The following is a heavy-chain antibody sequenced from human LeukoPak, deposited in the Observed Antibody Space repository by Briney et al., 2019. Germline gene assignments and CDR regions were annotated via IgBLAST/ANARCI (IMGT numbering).Heavy chain of an antibody. CDR3: ARGFSTVTGPAMGY. V-gene: IGHV4-39*01. CDR2: IHDSGSS. J-gene: IGHJ4*02. CDR1: GGSISSSSYY. D-gene: IGHD4-11*01. Sequence: PSETLSLTCTVSGGSISSSSYYWGWIRQPPGKGLEWIGSIHDSGSSYYNPSLKTRVTISVDTSKNQLSLKLTSVTAADTAVYYCARGFSTVTGPAMGYWGQGTLVTVSS.